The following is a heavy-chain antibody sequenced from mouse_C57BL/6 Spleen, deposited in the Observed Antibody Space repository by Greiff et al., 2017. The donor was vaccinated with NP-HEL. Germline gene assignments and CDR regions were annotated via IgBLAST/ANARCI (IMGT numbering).Heavy chain of an antibody. D-gene: IGHD1-2*01. V-gene: IGHV5-17*01. CDR3: ARGGITTGYYAMDY. J-gene: IGHJ4*01. CDR1: GFTFSDYG. Sequence: EVKLMESGGGLVKPGGSLKLSCAASGFTFSDYGMHWVRQAPEKGLEWVAYISSGSSTIYYADTVKGRFTISRDNAKNTLFLQMTSLRSEDTAMYYCARGGITTGYYAMDYWGQGTSVTVSS. CDR2: ISSGSSTI.